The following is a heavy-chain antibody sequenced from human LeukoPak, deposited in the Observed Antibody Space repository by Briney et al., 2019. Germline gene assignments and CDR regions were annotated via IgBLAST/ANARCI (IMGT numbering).Heavy chain of an antibody. CDR3: ARGTYYYYYYMDV. Sequence: SETLSLTCTVSGGSISSGDYYWSWIRQPPGKGLEWNVYIYYSGSTYYNPTLKSRVTISVDTSKNQFSLKLSSVTAADTAVYYCARGTYYYYYYMDVWGKGTTVTVSS. V-gene: IGHV4-30-4*08. CDR2: IYYSGST. J-gene: IGHJ6*03. CDR1: GGSISSGDYY.